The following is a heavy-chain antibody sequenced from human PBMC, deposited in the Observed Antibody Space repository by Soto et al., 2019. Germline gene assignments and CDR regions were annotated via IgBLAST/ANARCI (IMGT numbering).Heavy chain of an antibody. J-gene: IGHJ3*01. Sequence: PSETLSLTCTVSGGSVSGYYWSWIRQTPGKGLEWIGYIYYTGSTNYNPSLKSPVFMSVDTSKNQFSLKLSSVTAADTAVYFCARNYYNGGASRADAFDFWGLGTMVTVSS. CDR2: IYYTGST. CDR3: ARNYYNGGASRADAFDF. D-gene: IGHD3-10*01. V-gene: IGHV4-59*02. CDR1: GGSVSGYY.